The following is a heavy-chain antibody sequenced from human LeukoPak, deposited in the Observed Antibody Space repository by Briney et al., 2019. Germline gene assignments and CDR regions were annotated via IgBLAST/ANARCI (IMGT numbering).Heavy chain of an antibody. CDR2: INHSGST. CDR1: GGSISSSSYY. V-gene: IGHV4-39*02. D-gene: IGHD5-24*01. CDR3: ARRSYNSPFRY. Sequence: PSETLSLTRTVSGGSISSSSYYWGWNRQPPGKGLEWIGEINHSGSTNYNPSLKSRVTISVDTSKNHFSLNLRSVTAADTAVYYCARRSYNSPFRYWGQGTPVTVSS. J-gene: IGHJ4*02.